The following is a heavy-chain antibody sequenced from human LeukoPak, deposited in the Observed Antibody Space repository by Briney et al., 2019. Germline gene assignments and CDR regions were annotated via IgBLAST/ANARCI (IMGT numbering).Heavy chain of an antibody. J-gene: IGHJ5*02. CDR1: GGSISSSSYY. D-gene: IGHD3-3*01. Sequence: PSETLSLTCTVSGGSISSSSYYWGWIRQPPGKGLEWIGSIYYSGSTYYNPSLKSRVTISVDTSKNQFSLKLSSVTAADTAVYCCATQQKYYDFWSGYPGGSGNWFDPWGQGTLVTVSS. CDR3: ATQQKYYDFWSGYPGGSGNWFDP. CDR2: IYYSGST. V-gene: IGHV4-39*07.